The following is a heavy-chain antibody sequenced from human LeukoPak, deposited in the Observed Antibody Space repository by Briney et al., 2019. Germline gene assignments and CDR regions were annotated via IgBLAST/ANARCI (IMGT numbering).Heavy chain of an antibody. V-gene: IGHV1-69*13. J-gene: IGHJ5*02. D-gene: IGHD3-10*01. Sequence: SVKVSCKASGGTFSSYAISWVRQAPGQGLEWMGGIIPIFGTANYAQKFQGRVTITADESTSTACMELKSLRSDDTAVYYCARGGHRRYYYTSGSAFDPWGQGTLVTVSS. CDR3: ARGGHRRYYYTSGSAFDP. CDR1: GGTFSSYA. CDR2: IIPIFGTA.